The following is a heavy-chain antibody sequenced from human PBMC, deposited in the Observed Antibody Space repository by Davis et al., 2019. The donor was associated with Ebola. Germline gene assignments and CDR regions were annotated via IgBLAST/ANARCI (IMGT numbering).Heavy chain of an antibody. J-gene: IGHJ4*02. CDR3: ARGDSYYDPSGYYAGPEAPDH. D-gene: IGHD3-22*01. Sequence: MPSETLSLTCAVYGGSFSGYYWSWIRQPPGKGLEWIGEINHSGSTNYNPSLKSRVIISVDTSNNQFSLKLSSVTAADTAVYYCARGDSYYDPSGYYAGPEAPDHWGQGTLVSVSS. V-gene: IGHV4-34*01. CDR2: INHSGST. CDR1: GGSFSGYY.